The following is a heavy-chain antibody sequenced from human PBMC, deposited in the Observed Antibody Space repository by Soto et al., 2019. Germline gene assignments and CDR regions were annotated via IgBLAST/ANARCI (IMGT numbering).Heavy chain of an antibody. CDR2: IYPGDSDT. Sequence: GESLKLSCTGSGYSFTPYLIGWVRQMPGQGLEWMGIIYPGDSDTRYSPSFQGQVTISADKSISTAYLQWSSLKASDTAMYYCATSTLYSYGYDWGQGTLVTVSS. D-gene: IGHD5-18*01. CDR1: GYSFTPYL. CDR3: ATSTLYSYGYD. J-gene: IGHJ4*02. V-gene: IGHV5-51*01.